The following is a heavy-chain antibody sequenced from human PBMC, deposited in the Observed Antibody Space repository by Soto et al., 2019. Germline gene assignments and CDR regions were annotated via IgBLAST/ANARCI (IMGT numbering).Heavy chain of an antibody. J-gene: IGHJ4*02. Sequence: PGGSLRLSCAASGFTFSSYAMSWVRQAPGKGLEWVSAISGSGGSTYYADSVKGRFTISRDNSKNTLYLQMNSLRAEDTAVYYCAKPGNIAAAGAGGLDYWGQGTLVTVSS. CDR3: AKPGNIAAAGAGGLDY. D-gene: IGHD6-13*01. CDR2: ISGSGGST. V-gene: IGHV3-23*01. CDR1: GFTFSSYA.